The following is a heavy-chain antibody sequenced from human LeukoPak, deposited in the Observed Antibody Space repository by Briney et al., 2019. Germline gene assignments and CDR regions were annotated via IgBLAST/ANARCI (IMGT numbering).Heavy chain of an antibody. Sequence: SVKVSCKASGGTFSSYAISWVRQAPGQGLEWMGGIIPIFGTANYAQKFQSRVTITADESTSTAYMELSSLRSEDTAAYYCARTRMYRGKSQQLVDFDYWGQGTLVTVSS. CDR2: IIPIFGTA. V-gene: IGHV1-69*13. J-gene: IGHJ4*02. D-gene: IGHD6-13*01. CDR3: ARTRMYRGKSQQLVDFDY. CDR1: GGTFSSYA.